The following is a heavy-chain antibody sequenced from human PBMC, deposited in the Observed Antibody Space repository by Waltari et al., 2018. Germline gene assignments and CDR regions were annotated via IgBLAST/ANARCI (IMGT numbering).Heavy chain of an antibody. Sequence: QLQESGPGVVKPSETLSLTCSVSGGSISDTTSSWGWIRQPPGKGLEWIGTVFYSGRTFYNPSLNSRVTFSVDTSNNHFSLKLQSVTAADTAVYYCSRGGSDYCLNGVCSAFDYWGQGTLVAVSS. J-gene: IGHJ4*02. D-gene: IGHD2-8*01. V-gene: IGHV4-39*02. CDR1: GGSISDTTSS. CDR3: SRGGSDYCLNGVCSAFDY. CDR2: VFYSGRT.